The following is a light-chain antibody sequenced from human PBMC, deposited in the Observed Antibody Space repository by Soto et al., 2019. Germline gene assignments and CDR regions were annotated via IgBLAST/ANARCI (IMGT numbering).Light chain of an antibody. CDR2: RNN. V-gene: IGLV1-47*01. CDR1: SSNIGSDY. Sequence: QSVLTQPPSASGTPGQRVTISCSGHSSNIGSDYVYWYQQLPGTAPRLLIYRNNQRHSGVPDRFSSSKSGTSASLAISGLRSEDEADYYCAAWDDSLTDVAFGGGTQLTVL. CDR3: AAWDDSLTDVA. J-gene: IGLJ2*01.